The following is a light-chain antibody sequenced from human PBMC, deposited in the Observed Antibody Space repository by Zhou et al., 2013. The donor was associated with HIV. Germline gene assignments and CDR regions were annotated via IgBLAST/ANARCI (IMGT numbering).Light chain of an antibody. Sequence: DIQMTQSPSSLSASVGDRVTITCRASQGISNSLAWYQQKPGKAPKLLLYAASRLESGVPSRFSGSGSGTDYTLTISSLQPEDFATYYCQQYYSTPYTFGQGTEAGGSN. CDR3: QQYYSTPYT. V-gene: IGKV1-NL1*01. CDR2: AAS. J-gene: IGKJ2*01. CDR1: QGISNS.